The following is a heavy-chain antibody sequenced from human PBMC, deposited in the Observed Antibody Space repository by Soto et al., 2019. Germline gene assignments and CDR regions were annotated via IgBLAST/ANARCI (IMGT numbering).Heavy chain of an antibody. V-gene: IGHV3-33*01. J-gene: IGHJ5*02. Sequence: WGSLRLSCAASGFKFINYAIHFFRHSPGKGLEWLAVIWFDGSKKYYADSVKGRFTISRDNSKNTVYLDMNSLTADDSGVFYCARAHTMMILDRFDPWGHGTLVTVSS. D-gene: IGHD3-22*01. CDR3: ARAHTMMILDRFDP. CDR2: IWFDGSKK. CDR1: GFKFINYA.